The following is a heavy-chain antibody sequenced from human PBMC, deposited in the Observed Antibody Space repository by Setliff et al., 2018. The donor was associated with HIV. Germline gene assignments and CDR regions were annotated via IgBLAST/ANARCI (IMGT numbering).Heavy chain of an antibody. D-gene: IGHD4-17*01. CDR3: ARNGDYEWVGGDYYFDF. CDR1: GFTFSSYS. CDR2: ISSGSSYI. J-gene: IGHJ4*02. Sequence: GGSLRLSCAASGFTFSSYSMNWVRQAPGKGLEWVSSISSGSSYIYYADSVKGRFSISRDNAKNSLYLQVNSLRAEDTAVYYCARNGDYEWVGGDYYFDFWGQGTLVTVSS. V-gene: IGHV3-21*01.